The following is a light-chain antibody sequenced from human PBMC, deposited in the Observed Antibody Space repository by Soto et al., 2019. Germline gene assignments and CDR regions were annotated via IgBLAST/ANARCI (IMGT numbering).Light chain of an antibody. V-gene: IGKV1-27*01. CDR2: AAS. J-gene: IGKJ1*01. CDR1: RDITDY. CDR3: QNYDSATWT. Sequence: DIQRTQSPSSLSASVGDRVTITCRASRDITDYLAWYQQKQGQVPTLLIYAASTLQSGVPSRFTGSVSGTDGTITITGLKKEDGSTYYCQNYDSATWTFGQGTKVDIK.